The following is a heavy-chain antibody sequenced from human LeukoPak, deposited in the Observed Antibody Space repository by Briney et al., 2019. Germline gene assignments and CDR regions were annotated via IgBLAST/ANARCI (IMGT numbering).Heavy chain of an antibody. V-gene: IGHV3-21*01. CDR1: GFTFGNYS. CDR3: ARRATYYYDSSGYFPPDY. CDR2: ISSSSSYI. Sequence: TGGSLRLSCAASGFTFGNYSMNWVRQAPGKGLEWVSSISSSSSYIYYADSVKGRFTISRDNAKNSLYLQMNSLRAEDTAVYYCARRATYYYDSSGYFPPDYWGQGTLVTVSS. J-gene: IGHJ4*02. D-gene: IGHD3-22*01.